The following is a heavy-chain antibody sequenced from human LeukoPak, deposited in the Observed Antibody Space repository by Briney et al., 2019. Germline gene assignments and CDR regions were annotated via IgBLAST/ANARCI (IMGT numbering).Heavy chain of an antibody. J-gene: IGHJ4*02. Sequence: GGSLRLSCAASGFTFSSYAMHWVRQAPGKGLEWVAVISYDGSNKYYADSVKGRFTISRDNSKNTLYLQMNSLRAEDTAVYYCARVSQQRLVTLPFGGNDYWGQGTLVTVST. V-gene: IGHV3-30-3*01. CDR1: GFTFSSYA. CDR3: ARVSQQRLVTLPFGGNDY. D-gene: IGHD6-19*01. CDR2: ISYDGSNK.